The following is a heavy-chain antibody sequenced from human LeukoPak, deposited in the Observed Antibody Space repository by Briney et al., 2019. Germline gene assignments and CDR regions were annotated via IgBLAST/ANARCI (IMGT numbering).Heavy chain of an antibody. V-gene: IGHV3-33*01. CDR2: IWYDGSNK. J-gene: IGHJ6*02. D-gene: IGHD6-13*01. Sequence: GGSLRLSCAASGFTFSSYAMHWVRQAPGKGLERVAGIWYDGSNKYYADSVKGRFTISRDNSKNTLYLQMHSLRAENTAAYYCARDLCVVRSSSWWGYGYYYYYGMDVWGQGTTVTVSS. CDR1: GFTFSSYA. CDR3: ARDLCVVRSSSWWGYGYYYYYGMDV.